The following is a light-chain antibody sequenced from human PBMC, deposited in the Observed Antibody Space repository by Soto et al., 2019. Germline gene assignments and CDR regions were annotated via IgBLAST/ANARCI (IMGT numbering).Light chain of an antibody. CDR3: CSYAGSSTYV. V-gene: IGLV2-23*01. CDR1: SSDVGTYNL. CDR2: EDD. J-gene: IGLJ1*01. Sequence: QSALTQPASVSGSPGQSITISCTGTSSDVGTYNLVSWYQQRPGKAPTLMIFEDDQRPSGVSFRFSGSKSGNTASLTISGLQAEDEADYYCCSYAGSSTYVFGTGTKVTVL.